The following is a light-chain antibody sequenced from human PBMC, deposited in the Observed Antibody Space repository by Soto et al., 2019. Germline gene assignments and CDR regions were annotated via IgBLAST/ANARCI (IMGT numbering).Light chain of an antibody. J-gene: IGKJ1*01. Sequence: DIQMTQSPSTLPASVGDRVTITYRASQSISSWLAWYQRKPGKAPKLLIYKASSLESGVPSRFSGSGSGTEFTLTISSLQPDYFATYYCQHYNSYPWTFGQGTKVEIK. CDR3: QHYNSYPWT. V-gene: IGKV1-5*03. CDR1: QSISSW. CDR2: KAS.